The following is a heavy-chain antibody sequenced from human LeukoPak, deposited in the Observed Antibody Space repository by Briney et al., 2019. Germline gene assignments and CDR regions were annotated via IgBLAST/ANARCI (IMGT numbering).Heavy chain of an antibody. CDR1: GFTFSSYG. CDR3: ARGFRGYYFDY. CDR2: IRYDGGNK. J-gene: IGHJ4*02. V-gene: IGHV3-30*02. Sequence: GGSLRLSCAASGFTFSSYGMHWVRQAPGKGLEWVAFIRYDGGNKYYADSVKGRFTISRDNAKNSLYLQMNSLRAEDTAVYYCARGFRGYYFDYWGQGTLVTVSS.